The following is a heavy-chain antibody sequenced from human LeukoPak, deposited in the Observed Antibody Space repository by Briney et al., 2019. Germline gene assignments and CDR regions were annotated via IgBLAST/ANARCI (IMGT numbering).Heavy chain of an antibody. Sequence: ASVKVSCKASGYTFTGYYMRWVRQAPGQGLEWMGWINPNSGGTNYAQKFQGRVTMTRDTSISTAYMELSRLRSDDTAVYYCARSRPGSGSYLAYWGQGTLVTVSS. CDR2: INPNSGGT. CDR1: GYTFTGYY. D-gene: IGHD3-10*01. CDR3: ARSRPGSGSYLAY. V-gene: IGHV1-2*02. J-gene: IGHJ4*02.